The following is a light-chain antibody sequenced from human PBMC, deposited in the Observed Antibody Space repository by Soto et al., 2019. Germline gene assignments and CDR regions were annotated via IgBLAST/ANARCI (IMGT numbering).Light chain of an antibody. Sequence: IVLTQSPGTLSLSPGERATLSCRASQSVRSDSLAWYQQKPGQSPRLLIYGASNRATGIPDRFSGSGSGADFTLTITRLEPEDFVVYYCKQYATSPPYTFGQGTKLEIK. CDR1: QSVRSDS. CDR2: GAS. V-gene: IGKV3-20*01. J-gene: IGKJ2*01. CDR3: KQYATSPPYT.